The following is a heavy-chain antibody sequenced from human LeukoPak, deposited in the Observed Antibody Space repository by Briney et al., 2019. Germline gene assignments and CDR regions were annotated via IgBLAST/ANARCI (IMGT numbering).Heavy chain of an antibody. CDR3: ARDKDYVWGS. D-gene: IGHD3-16*01. J-gene: IGHJ4*02. CDR2: INGDGRNI. V-gene: IGHV3-74*01. CDR1: GFTFSSYW. Sequence: GGSLRLSCVASGFTFSSYWMHWVRQDPRKGLVWVSQINGDGRNINYADSVRGRFTISRDNAKNSLYLQMNSLRAEDTAVYYCARDKDYVWGSWGQGTLVTVSS.